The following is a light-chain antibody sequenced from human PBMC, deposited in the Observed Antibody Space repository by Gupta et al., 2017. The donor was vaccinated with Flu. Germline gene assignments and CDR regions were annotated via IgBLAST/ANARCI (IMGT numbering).Light chain of an antibody. J-gene: IGLJ1*01. CDR3: CAYAGSDTFDV. Sequence: SINVGSYSFVSWYQQRAGQAPKLILYDVSERPSGVSGRFSGSKSGDTASLTISGLQPEDEAHYYCCAYAGSDTFDVFGTGTKVTVL. CDR2: DVS. CDR1: SINVGSYSF. V-gene: IGLV2-23*02.